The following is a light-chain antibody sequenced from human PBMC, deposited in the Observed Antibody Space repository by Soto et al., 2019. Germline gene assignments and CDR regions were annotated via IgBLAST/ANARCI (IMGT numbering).Light chain of an antibody. J-gene: IGKJ1*01. CDR3: QQYNSSWT. CDR1: QSISSW. V-gene: IGKV1-5*01. Sequence: DIQMTQSPSTLSASVGDRVTITCRASQSISSWFAWYQQKPGKAPKLLIYDASSLESGVPSRFSGSGSGTEFTLTISSLQPDDFATYYCQQYNSSWTFGQGTKVEIK. CDR2: DAS.